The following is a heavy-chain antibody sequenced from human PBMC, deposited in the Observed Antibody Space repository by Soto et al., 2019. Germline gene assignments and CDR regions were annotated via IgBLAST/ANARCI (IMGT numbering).Heavy chain of an antibody. Sequence: GASVKVSCKASGYTFTSYGVSWVRQAPGQGLEWMGWISPYNGNTDHAQKLQGRVTLTTDTSTSTAYMELRSLTSDDTAVYYCARVGVGRYSGGFDPWGQGTLVTVSS. CDR1: GYTFTSYG. CDR2: ISPYNGNT. V-gene: IGHV1-18*01. D-gene: IGHD3-10*01. J-gene: IGHJ5*02. CDR3: ARVGVGRYSGGFDP.